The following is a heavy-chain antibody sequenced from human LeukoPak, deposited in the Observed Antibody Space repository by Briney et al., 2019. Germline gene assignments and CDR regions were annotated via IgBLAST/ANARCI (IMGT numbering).Heavy chain of an antibody. Sequence: PSETLSLTCTVSGGSISSYYWSWIRQPPGKGLEWIGYIYYSGSTNYNPSLKSRVTISVDTSKNQFSLELSSVTAADTAVYYCARAQWLLNWFDPWGQGTLVTVSS. CDR2: IYYSGST. CDR1: GGSISSYY. D-gene: IGHD6-19*01. V-gene: IGHV4-59*01. J-gene: IGHJ5*02. CDR3: ARAQWLLNWFDP.